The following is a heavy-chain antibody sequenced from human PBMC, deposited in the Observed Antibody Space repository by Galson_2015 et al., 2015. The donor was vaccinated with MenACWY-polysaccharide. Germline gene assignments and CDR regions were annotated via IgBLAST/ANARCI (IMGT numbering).Heavy chain of an antibody. CDR2: IYYSGST. D-gene: IGHD3-10*01. CDR1: GGSISSSSYY. V-gene: IGHV4-39*07. CDR3: ARVHKWSYYYYGMDV. J-gene: IGHJ6*02. Sequence: SETLSLTCSVSGGSISSSSYYWGWIRQPPGKGLELIGNIYYSGSTYYNPSLKSRVTISVDTSKNQFSLKLSSVTAADTAVYYCARVHKWSYYYYGMDVWGQGTTVTVSS.